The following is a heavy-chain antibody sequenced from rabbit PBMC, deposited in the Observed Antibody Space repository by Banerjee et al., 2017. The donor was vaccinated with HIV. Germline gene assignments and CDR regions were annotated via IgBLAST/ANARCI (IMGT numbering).Heavy chain of an antibody. CDR2: INTSSGGT. CDR3: ARSGYAGYAGYGYATYFNL. J-gene: IGHJ4*01. V-gene: IGHV1S43*01. D-gene: IGHD6-1*01. CDR1: GFSFSNKYV. Sequence: QEQLEESGGDLVKPEGSLTLTCTASGFSFSNKYVMCWVRQAPGKGLEWIACINTSSGGTWYACWVNGRFTISRSTSLNTVDLKMTSLTAADTATYFCARSGYAGYAGYGYATYFNLWGQGTLVTVS.